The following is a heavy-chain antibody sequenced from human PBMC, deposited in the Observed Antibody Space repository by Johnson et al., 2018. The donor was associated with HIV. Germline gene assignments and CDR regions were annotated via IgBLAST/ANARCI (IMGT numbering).Heavy chain of an antibody. CDR1: GFTFDDYA. J-gene: IGHJ3*02. Sequence: VESGGGLVQPGRSLRLSCAASGFTFDDYAMHWVRQAPGKGLEWVSGIRWNSGSIGYADSVKGRFTISRDNAKNSLYLQMNSLRAEDTALYYCAKDRSFDIWGQGTMVTVSS. CDR2: IRWNSGSI. V-gene: IGHV3-9*01. CDR3: AKDRSFDI.